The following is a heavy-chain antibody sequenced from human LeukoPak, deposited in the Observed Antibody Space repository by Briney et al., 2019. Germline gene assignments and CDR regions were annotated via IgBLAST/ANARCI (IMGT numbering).Heavy chain of an antibody. J-gene: IGHJ4*02. CDR1: GFTFDDYA. CDR3: AISSYAYSSSWYLFDY. V-gene: IGHV3-9*03. CDR2: ISWNSGSI. D-gene: IGHD6-13*01. Sequence: GGSLRLSCAASGFTFDDYAMHWVRHAPGKGLEWVSGISWNSGSIGYADSVKGRFTISRDNAKNSLYLQMNSLRAEDMALYYCAISSYAYSSSWYLFDYWGQGTLVTVSS.